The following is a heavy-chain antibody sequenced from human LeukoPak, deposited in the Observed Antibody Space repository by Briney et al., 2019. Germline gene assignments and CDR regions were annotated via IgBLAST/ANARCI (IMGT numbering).Heavy chain of an antibody. CDR2: IRRRGRPI. V-gene: IGHV3-48*03. J-gene: IGHJ6*02. D-gene: IGHD4-23*01. CDR3: ASPSGGNLYSGLDV. CDR1: GFTFSSYE. Sequence: GGSLRLSCAASGFTFSSYEMNWVRKAPGEGREWLSYIRRRGRPIYYADSGKGGSTISRDNGKNPLYLQMDDLRAEDTAVYYCASPSGGNLYSGLDVWGQGTTVTVSS.